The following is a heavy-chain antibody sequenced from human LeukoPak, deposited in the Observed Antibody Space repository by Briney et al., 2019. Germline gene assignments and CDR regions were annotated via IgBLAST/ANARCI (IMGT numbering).Heavy chain of an antibody. V-gene: IGHV3-53*01. D-gene: IGHD2-8*01. CDR1: GFTVNSNY. J-gene: IGHJ4*02. CDR3: ARDSNGPAY. CDR2: VYSGGGT. Sequence: PGGSLRLSCAASGFTVNSNYMSWVRQAPGKGLEWVSVVYSGGGTFYADSAKGRFTISRDDSKNTLYLQMNSLRVEDTAMYYCARDSNGPAYWGQGTLVTVSS.